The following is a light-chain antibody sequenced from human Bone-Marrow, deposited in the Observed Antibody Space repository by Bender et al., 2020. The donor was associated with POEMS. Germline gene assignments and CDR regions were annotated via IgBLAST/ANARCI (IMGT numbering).Light chain of an antibody. J-gene: IGLJ3*02. CDR1: SIGRNP. CDR2: EVT. V-gene: IGLV2-14*01. CDR3: SSFTTSGTVE. Sequence: QSVLTQPPSASGTPGQRVTISCSGGSIGRNPINWYQQHPGKAPKLIIYEVTHRPSGVSSRFSGSKSGNTASLTISGLLAEDEADYYYSSFTTSGTVEFGGGTKLTV.